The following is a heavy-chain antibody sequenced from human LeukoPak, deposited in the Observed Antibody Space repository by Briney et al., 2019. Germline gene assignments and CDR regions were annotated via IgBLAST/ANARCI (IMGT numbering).Heavy chain of an antibody. D-gene: IGHD2-8*02. CDR1: GFNFSDSR. CDR2: VNRDGTEK. CDR3: ARGYCTGNNCRPYYYYGMDV. Sequence: GGSLRLSCVTSGFNFSDSRMTWVRQAPGKGLQWVANVNRDGTEKHFLDSVEGRFTISRDNAKKSLYLQMSSLRAEDTAVYYCARGYCTGNNCRPYYYYGMDVWGQGTTVTVSS. J-gene: IGHJ6*02. V-gene: IGHV3-7*02.